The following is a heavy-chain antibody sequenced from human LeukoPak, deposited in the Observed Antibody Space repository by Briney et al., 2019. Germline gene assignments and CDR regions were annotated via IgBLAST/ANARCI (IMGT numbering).Heavy chain of an antibody. CDR2: INPNSGGT. CDR1: GYTFTGYY. CDR3: AGDALRFLEWLLSPPENYYMDV. Sequence: ASVKVSCKASGYTFTGYYMHWVRQAPGQGLEWMGWINPNSGGTNYAQKFQGRVTMTRDTSISTAYMELSRLRSDDTAVYYCAGDALRFLEWLLSPPENYYMDVWGKGTTVTVSS. D-gene: IGHD3-3*01. V-gene: IGHV1-2*02. J-gene: IGHJ6*03.